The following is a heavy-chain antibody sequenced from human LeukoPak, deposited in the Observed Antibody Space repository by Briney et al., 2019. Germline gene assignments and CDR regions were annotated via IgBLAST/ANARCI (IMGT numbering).Heavy chain of an antibody. CDR1: GGSISSYY. CDR2: IYYSGST. Sequence: PSETLSLTCTVSGGSISSYYWSWIRQPPGKGLEWIGYIYYSGSTNYNPSLKSRVIISVDTSKNQFSLKLSSVTAADTAVYYCARVFPSPGYWGQGTLVTVSS. J-gene: IGHJ4*02. V-gene: IGHV4-59*01. D-gene: IGHD1-14*01. CDR3: ARVFPSPGY.